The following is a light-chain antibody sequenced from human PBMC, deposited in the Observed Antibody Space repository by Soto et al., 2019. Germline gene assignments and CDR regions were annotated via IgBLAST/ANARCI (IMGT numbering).Light chain of an antibody. CDR1: QSVSSSY. CDR3: QQYGGSPWT. Sequence: EIVLTQSPGTLSLSPGERATLSCRASQSVSSSYLAWYQQTPGQAPRLLIYGASSRATGIPDRFSGSGSGTDFTLTISRLEPEDFAVYYCQQYGGSPWTFGQGTKVDIK. J-gene: IGKJ1*01. CDR2: GAS. V-gene: IGKV3-20*01.